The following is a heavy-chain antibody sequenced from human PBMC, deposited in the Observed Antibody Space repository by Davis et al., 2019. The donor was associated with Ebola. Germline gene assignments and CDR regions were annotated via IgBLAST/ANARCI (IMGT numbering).Heavy chain of an antibody. CDR2: ISGSGGDP. D-gene: IGHD3-10*01. CDR1: GFTFSTYA. Sequence: GESLKISCAGSGFTFSTYAMTWVRQAPGKGLEWVSRISGSGGDPHYADSVKGRFTISRDNSKNSLYLQMNGLRPEDTALYYCAKKYHYASGNYYFVFDYWGQGTLVTVSS. CDR3: AKKYHYASGNYYFVFDY. J-gene: IGHJ4*02. V-gene: IGHV3-23*01.